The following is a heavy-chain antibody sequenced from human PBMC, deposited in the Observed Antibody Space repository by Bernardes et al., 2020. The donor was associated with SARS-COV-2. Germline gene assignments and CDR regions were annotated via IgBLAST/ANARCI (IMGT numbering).Heavy chain of an antibody. Sequence: GGSLRLSCAASGFTFSSYAMHWVRQAPGKGLEWVAVISYDGSNKYYADSVKGRFTISRDNSKNTLYLQMNSLRAEDTAVYYCARAPYGSGSWGYYGMDVWGQGTTVTVSS. V-gene: IGHV3-30-3*01. J-gene: IGHJ6*02. CDR2: ISYDGSNK. D-gene: IGHD3-10*01. CDR1: GFTFSSYA. CDR3: ARAPYGSGSWGYYGMDV.